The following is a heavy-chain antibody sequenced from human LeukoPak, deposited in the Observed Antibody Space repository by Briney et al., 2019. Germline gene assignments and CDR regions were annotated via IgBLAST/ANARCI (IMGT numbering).Heavy chain of an antibody. CDR2: IYTSGST. CDR3: ARDRGRRGSSSGLAFDI. CDR1: GGSISSGSYY. Sequence: PSETLSLTCTVSGGSISSGSYYWSWIRQPAGKGLEWIGRIYTSGSTNYNPSLKSRVTISVDTSKNQFSLKLSSVTAADTAVYYCARDRGRRGSSSGLAFDIWGQGTMVTVSS. J-gene: IGHJ3*02. V-gene: IGHV4-61*02. D-gene: IGHD1-26*01.